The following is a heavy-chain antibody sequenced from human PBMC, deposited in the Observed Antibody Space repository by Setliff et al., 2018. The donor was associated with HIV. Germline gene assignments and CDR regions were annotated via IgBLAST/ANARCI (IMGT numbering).Heavy chain of an antibody. V-gene: IGHV1-2*06. J-gene: IGHJ3*02. CDR3: ATKVYCTNGVCLDAFDI. Sequence: ASVKVSCEASGYTFTAYYIHWVRQAPGQGLEWMGRIIPNSGATNYAQKFQGRVTMTRDTSISTAYMELSRLRSDDTAIYYCATKVYCTNGVCLDAFDIWGQGTMVTVS. CDR2: IIPNSGAT. D-gene: IGHD2-8*01. CDR1: GYTFTAYY.